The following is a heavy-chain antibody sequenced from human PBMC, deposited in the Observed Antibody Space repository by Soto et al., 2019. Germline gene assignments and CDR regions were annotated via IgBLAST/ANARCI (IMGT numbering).Heavy chain of an antibody. CDR1: GFTFSSHT. D-gene: IGHD2-2*02. J-gene: IGHJ5*02. CDR3: VTGAGQAAIRSWYDP. Sequence: GASLRLSCSACGFTFSSHTMYWARQPPGTGLEDVSSISSSGDSTHYADSVKGRFTISRDNSKNTLYLQMISLSADDPAVYYCVTGAGQAAIRSWYDPWRQGTVVTVSS. CDR2: ISSSGDST. V-gene: IGHV3-64D*06.